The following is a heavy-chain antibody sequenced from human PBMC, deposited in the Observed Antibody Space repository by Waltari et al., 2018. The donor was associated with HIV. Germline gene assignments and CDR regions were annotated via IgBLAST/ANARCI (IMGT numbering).Heavy chain of an antibody. V-gene: IGHV4-39*07. D-gene: IGHD1-26*01. CDR1: GASFTSTVPY. J-gene: IGHJ4*03. CDR3: ARGAYSGSYVPHFFDY. Sequence: QAQDPRLETPSETLSPTCSLSGASFTSTVPYWGWIRQPPGKGLEWIGSISDSGSTYYSPSLKSRVIISLDTSKNQFSLNLNSMTAADTAIYYCARGAYSGSYVPHFFDYWGHGTLVTVSS. CDR2: ISDSGST.